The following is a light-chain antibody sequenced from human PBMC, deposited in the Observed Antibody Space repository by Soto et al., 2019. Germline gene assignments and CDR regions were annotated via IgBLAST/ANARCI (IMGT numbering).Light chain of an antibody. V-gene: IGKV3-20*01. Sequence: EIVLTQSPGTLSLSPGERATLSCRASQSVNSDYLAWFQQKPGQAPRLLIYGASTRTTGIPDRFSGSGSGTDFTLTIGRLEPEDFAVYYCQQYGSSLITFGQGTRLEIK. J-gene: IGKJ5*01. CDR2: GAS. CDR3: QQYGSSLIT. CDR1: QSVNSDY.